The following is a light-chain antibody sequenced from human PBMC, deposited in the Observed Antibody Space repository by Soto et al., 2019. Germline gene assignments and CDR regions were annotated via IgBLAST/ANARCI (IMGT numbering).Light chain of an antibody. V-gene: IGLV2-8*01. Sequence: QSALTQPPSASGSPGQSVTISCTGTSSDVGGYNYVSWYQQHPGKAPKLMIYEVTERPSGVPDRFSGSKSGNTASLTVSGLQAEDEADYYCSSYAGSTPYVSGTGTKVTVL. CDR3: SSYAGSTPYV. J-gene: IGLJ1*01. CDR1: SSDVGGYNY. CDR2: EVT.